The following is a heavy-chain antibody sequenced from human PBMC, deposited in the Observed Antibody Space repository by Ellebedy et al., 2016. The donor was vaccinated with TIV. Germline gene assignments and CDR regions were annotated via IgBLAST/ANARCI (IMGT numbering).Heavy chain of an antibody. CDR2: IIPIFGKA. CDR1: GGTFSNYA. J-gene: IGHJ6*02. D-gene: IGHD3-3*01. V-gene: IGHV1-69*13. Sequence: AASVTVSCKTYGGTFSNYAISWVRQSPGQGLEWMGGIIPIFGKADYEQKFEGTVTITADESTSTVYMELSSLGSEDTAVYYCARSYDPHYYYALDVWGQGTTVTVSS. CDR3: ARSYDPHYYYALDV.